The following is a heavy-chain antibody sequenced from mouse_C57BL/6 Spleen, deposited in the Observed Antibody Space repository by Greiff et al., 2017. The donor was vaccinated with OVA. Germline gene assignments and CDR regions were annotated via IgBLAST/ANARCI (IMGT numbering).Heavy chain of an antibody. Sequence: VQLQQSGPELVKPGASVKISCKASGYAFSSSWMNWVKQRPGKGLEWIGRIYPGDGATNYNGKFKGKATLTADKSSSTAYMQLSSLTSEDSAVYFCAIDQSFREWYFGVWGTGTTVTVSS. CDR1: GYAFSSSW. CDR2: IYPGDGAT. J-gene: IGHJ1*03. CDR3: AIDQSFREWYFGV. V-gene: IGHV1-82*01.